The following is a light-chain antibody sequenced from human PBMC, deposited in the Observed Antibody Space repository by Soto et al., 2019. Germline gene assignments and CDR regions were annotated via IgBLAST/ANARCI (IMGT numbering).Light chain of an antibody. Sequence: EIVLTQSPATLSLSPGERATLSCRARQRGSCSLAWYQQKPGQAPRLLIYDTSNRATGIPARFSGSGSGTDFTLTLSSLEPEDVAVYYCQQRSNWPLTFGGGTKVEIK. V-gene: IGKV3-11*01. CDR1: QRGSCS. CDR2: DTS. J-gene: IGKJ4*01. CDR3: QQRSNWPLT.